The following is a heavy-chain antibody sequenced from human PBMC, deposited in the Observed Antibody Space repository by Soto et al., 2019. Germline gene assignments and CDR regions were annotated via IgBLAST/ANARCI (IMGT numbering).Heavy chain of an antibody. CDR2: IYWNDDK. D-gene: IGHD6-13*01. J-gene: IGHJ3*02. CDR3: AHMWAAAASGAFDI. V-gene: IGHV2-5*01. Sequence: QITLKESGPTLVKPTQTLTLTCTFSGFSLSTSGVGVGWIRQPPGKALEWLALIYWNDDKRYSPSLKSRLTITTDTSKNQVVLTMTNMDPVDTATYYCAHMWAAAASGAFDIWGQGTMVTVSS. CDR1: GFSLSTSGVG.